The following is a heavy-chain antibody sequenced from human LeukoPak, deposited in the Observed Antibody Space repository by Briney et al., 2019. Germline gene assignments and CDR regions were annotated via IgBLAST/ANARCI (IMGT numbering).Heavy chain of an antibody. CDR1: GGSFSGYY. Sequence: PSETLSLTCAVYGGSFSGYYWSWIRQPPGKGLEWIGEINHGGSTNYNPSLKSRVTISVDTSKNQFSLKLSSVTAADTAVYYCARGEYLSYGMDVWGQGTTVTVSS. CDR2: INHGGST. J-gene: IGHJ6*02. CDR3: ARGEYLSYGMDV. D-gene: IGHD2-2*01. V-gene: IGHV4-34*01.